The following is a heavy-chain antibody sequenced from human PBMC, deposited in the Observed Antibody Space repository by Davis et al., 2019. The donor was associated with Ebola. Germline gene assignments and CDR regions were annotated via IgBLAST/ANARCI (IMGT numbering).Heavy chain of an antibody. CDR1: GFTFSSHS. CDR3: GLYSGSSNWFDP. D-gene: IGHD1-26*01. Sequence: GGSLRLSCAASGFTFSSHSMNWVRQAPGKGLEWVSSISSSSGYIYYADSVEGRFTISRDNAMNSLYLQMNSLRDEDTAVYYCGLYSGSSNWFDPWGQGTLVTVSS. J-gene: IGHJ5*02. V-gene: IGHV3-21*01. CDR2: ISSSSGYI.